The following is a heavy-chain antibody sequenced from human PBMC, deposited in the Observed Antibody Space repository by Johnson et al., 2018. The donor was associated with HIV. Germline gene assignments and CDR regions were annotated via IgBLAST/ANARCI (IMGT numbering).Heavy chain of an antibody. J-gene: IGHJ3*01. CDR3: TRRGYYASSGYAFDL. V-gene: IGHV3-73*01. D-gene: IGHD3-22*01. CDR2: IRSKANSYAT. CDR1: GFTFSIYA. Sequence: VQLVESGGGVVQPGRSLRLSCAASGFTFSIYAMHWVRQAPGKGLEWVGRIRSKANSYATAYAASVKGRFTISRDDSKNTAYLQMNSLKTEDTAVYYCTRRGYYASSGYAFDLWGQGTMVTVSS.